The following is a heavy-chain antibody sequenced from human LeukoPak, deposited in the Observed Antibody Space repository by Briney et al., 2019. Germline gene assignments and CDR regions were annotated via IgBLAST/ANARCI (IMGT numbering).Heavy chain of an antibody. CDR2: IYYSGST. Sequence: WETLSLTCTVSGGSISSSSYYWGWIRQPPGKGLEWIGSIYYSGSTYYNPSLKSRVTISVDTSKNQFSLKLSSVTAADTAVYYCARLFYGGNFLDYWGQGTLVTVSS. CDR3: ARLFYGGNFLDY. CDR1: GGSISSSSYY. D-gene: IGHD4-23*01. J-gene: IGHJ4*02. V-gene: IGHV4-39*07.